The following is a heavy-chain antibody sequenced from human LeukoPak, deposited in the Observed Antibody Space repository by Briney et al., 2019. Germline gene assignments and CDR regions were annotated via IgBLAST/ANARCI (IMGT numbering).Heavy chain of an antibody. J-gene: IGHJ6*03. V-gene: IGHV1-8*01. Sequence: GASVKVSCKASGYTFTSYDINWVRQATGQGLEWMGWMNPNSGNTGYAQKFQGRVTMTRNTSISTAYMELSSLRSEDTAVYYCARTYSSGWYLASAYYYYYYMDVWGKGTTVTISS. D-gene: IGHD6-19*01. CDR1: GYTFTSYD. CDR2: MNPNSGNT. CDR3: ARTYSSGWYLASAYYYYYYMDV.